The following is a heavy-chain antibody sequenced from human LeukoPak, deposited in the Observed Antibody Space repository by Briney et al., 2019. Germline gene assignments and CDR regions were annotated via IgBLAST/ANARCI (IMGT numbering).Heavy chain of an antibody. J-gene: IGHJ4*02. Sequence: GRSLRLSCAASGFTFSSYAMHWVRQAPGKGLEWVAVISYDGSNKYYADSVKGRFTISRDNSKNTLYLQMSSLRAEDTAIYYCAKDREGVVPSGYNYFDYWGQGTLVTVSS. CDR1: GFTFSSYA. V-gene: IGHV3-30-3*01. CDR2: ISYDGSNK. D-gene: IGHD5-12*01. CDR3: AKDREGVVPSGYNYFDY.